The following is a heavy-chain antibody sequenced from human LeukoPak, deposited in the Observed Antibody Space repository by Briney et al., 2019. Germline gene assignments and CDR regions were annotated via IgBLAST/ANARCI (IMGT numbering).Heavy chain of an antibody. CDR1: GYTLTELS. D-gene: IGHD2-15*01. J-gene: IGHJ1*01. CDR3: AGYDGVLLRYFQH. CDR2: FDPEDGET. V-gene: IGHV1-24*01. Sequence: ASVKVSCKVSGYTLTELSMHWVRQAPGKGLEWMGGFDPEDGETNYAQKFQGRVTITADESTSTAYMELSSLRSEDTAVYYCAGYDGVLLRYFQHWGQGTLVTVSS.